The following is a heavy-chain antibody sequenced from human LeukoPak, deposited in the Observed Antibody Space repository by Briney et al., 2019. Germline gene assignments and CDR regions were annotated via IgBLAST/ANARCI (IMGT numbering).Heavy chain of an antibody. CDR1: GGSISSYY. Sequence: SETLSLTCTVSGGSISSYYWSWIRQPPGKGLEWIGYIYYSGRTNSNPSLKRGVTISVDTSKNHCSLKSSSVTAAHTAVYYCARDGYCSGGSCFGFGPWGQGTLVTVAS. V-gene: IGHV4-59*01. D-gene: IGHD2-15*01. CDR2: IYYSGRT. J-gene: IGHJ5*02. CDR3: ARDGYCSGGSCFGFGP.